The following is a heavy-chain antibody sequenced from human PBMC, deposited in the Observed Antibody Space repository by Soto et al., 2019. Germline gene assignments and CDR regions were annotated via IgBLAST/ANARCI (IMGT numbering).Heavy chain of an antibody. CDR3: ARHAYYGSGSYFDY. V-gene: IGHV4-39*01. CDR1: GASITSTNYY. CDR2: FYYSGST. D-gene: IGHD3-10*01. J-gene: IGHJ4*02. Sequence: SETLSLTCTVSGASITSTNYYWAWIRQPPGKGLEWIGSFYYSGSTYYNPSLKSRVTISVDTSKNQFSLKLSSVTAADTAVYYCARHAYYGSGSYFDYWGQGTLVTVSS.